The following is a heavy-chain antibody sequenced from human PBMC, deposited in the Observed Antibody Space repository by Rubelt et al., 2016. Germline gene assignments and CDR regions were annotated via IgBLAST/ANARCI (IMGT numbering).Heavy chain of an antibody. Sequence: QLQLQESGPGLVKPSETLSLTCSVSGGSISSRTYYWSWIRQPAGKGLEWIGEINHSGSTNHNSSLKSRVTISVDTSKNQFSLKLSPVTAADTAVYYCARGKTVAEYWGQGTLITVSS. J-gene: IGHJ4*02. CDR1: GGSISSRTYY. CDR3: ARGKTVAEY. V-gene: IGHV4-39*07. CDR2: INHSGST. D-gene: IGHD6-19*01.